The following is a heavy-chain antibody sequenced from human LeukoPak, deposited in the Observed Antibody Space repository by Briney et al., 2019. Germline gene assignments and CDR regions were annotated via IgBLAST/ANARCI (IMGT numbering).Heavy chain of an antibody. Sequence: GRSLRLSCAASGFTFISYGMRWGSQAPGKGLEWVAVISYDGSNKYYADSVKGRFTISRDNSKNTLYLQMNSLRAGDTAVYYCAKDLLSGYYLWGQGTLSASSQ. CDR3: AKDLLSGYYL. CDR1: GFTFISYG. J-gene: IGHJ4*02. D-gene: IGHD3-22*01. CDR2: ISYDGSNK. V-gene: IGHV3-30*18.